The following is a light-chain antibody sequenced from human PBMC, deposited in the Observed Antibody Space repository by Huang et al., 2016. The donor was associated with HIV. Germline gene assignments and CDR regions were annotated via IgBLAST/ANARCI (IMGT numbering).Light chain of an antibody. Sequence: EILTTQSPATLSVSPGQGAALSCRASRNVSSNLAWYQQKPGQSPRLLIYGASTRAPGIPARFTGSGSGTEFTLTINSLQSEDFAIYYCQQYDKWPRTFGQGTKVEI. V-gene: IGKV3-15*01. CDR3: QQYDKWPRT. CDR2: GAS. J-gene: IGKJ1*01. CDR1: RNVSSN.